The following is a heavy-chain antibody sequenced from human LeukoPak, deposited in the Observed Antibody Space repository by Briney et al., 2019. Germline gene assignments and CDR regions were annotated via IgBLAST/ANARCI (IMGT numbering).Heavy chain of an antibody. Sequence: GESLKISCKGSGYSLTSYWIGWVRQMPGKGLEWMGIIYPGDSGTRYSPSFQGQVTISADKSISTAYLQWSSLKASDTAMYYCARLPGLLWFGESPAAWFDPWGQGTLVTVSS. V-gene: IGHV5-51*01. CDR1: GYSLTSYW. CDR3: ARLPGLLWFGESPAAWFDP. CDR2: IYPGDSGT. J-gene: IGHJ5*02. D-gene: IGHD3-10*01.